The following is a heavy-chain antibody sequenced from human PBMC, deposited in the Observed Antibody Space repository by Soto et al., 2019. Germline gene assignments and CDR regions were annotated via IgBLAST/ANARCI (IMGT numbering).Heavy chain of an antibody. CDR3: TTSNYYESGTYPQAPFDY. CDR2: IQSKTDGATT. V-gene: IGHV3-15*07. J-gene: IGHJ4*02. D-gene: IGHD3-10*01. Sequence: EVHLLESGGGLVKPGGSLRLSCAASGFTFTNAWMTWIRQVPGKGLEWVGRIQSKTDGATTDHAAHVKGRFTISRDDSKNTLSLELNSLKPADTALYYCTTSNYYESGTYPQAPFDYWGPGTLVTVSS. CDR1: GFTFTNAW.